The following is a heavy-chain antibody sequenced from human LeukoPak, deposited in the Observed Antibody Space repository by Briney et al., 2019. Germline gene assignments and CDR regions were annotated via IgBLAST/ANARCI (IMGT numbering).Heavy chain of an antibody. V-gene: IGHV1-18*01. CDR2: ISAYNGNT. J-gene: IGHJ5*02. CDR1: GYTFTSYG. D-gene: IGHD1-26*01. Sequence: ASVKVSCKASGYTFTSYGISWVRQAPGQGLEWMGWISAYNGNTNYAQKLQGRVTMTTDTSTSTAYMELRGLRSDDTAVYYCARDQWELTQSDGGWFDPWGQGTLVTVYS. CDR3: ARDQWELTQSDGGWFDP.